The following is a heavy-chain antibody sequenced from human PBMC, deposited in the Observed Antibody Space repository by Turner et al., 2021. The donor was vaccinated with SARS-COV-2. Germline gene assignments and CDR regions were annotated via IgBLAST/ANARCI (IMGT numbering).Heavy chain of an antibody. D-gene: IGHD2-2*01. CDR3: ATGYQLRVNWFDP. CDR1: GYAFTHHG. CDR2: FDPEDGET. J-gene: IGHJ5*02. Sequence: QGQLVQSGAEVKKPGASVKVSCKASGYAFTHHGISWVRQAPGQGLEWMGGFDPEDGETIYAQNFQGRVTMTEDTSTDTAYMELSSLRSEDTAVYFCATGYQLRVNWFDPWGQGTLVTVSS. V-gene: IGHV1-24*01.